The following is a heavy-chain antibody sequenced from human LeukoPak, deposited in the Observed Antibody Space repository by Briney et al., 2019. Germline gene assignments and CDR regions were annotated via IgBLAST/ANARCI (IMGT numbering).Heavy chain of an antibody. D-gene: IGHD1-26*01. V-gene: IGHV3-33*06. CDR2: IWYDGSNK. CDR3: ANSKIGLMWDFDI. Sequence: GGSLRLSCAASGFTFSTYGMHWVRQAPGKGLEWAAVIWYDGSNKYYADSVKGRFTISRDNSKNTLYLQMNSLRAEDTAVYYCANSKIGLMWDFDIWGEERMVIVVS. CDR1: GFTFSTYG. J-gene: IGHJ3*02.